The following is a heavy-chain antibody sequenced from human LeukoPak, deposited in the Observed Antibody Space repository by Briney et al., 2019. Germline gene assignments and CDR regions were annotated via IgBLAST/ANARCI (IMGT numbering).Heavy chain of an antibody. Sequence: ASVKVSCKASGYTFTGYYMHWVRQAPGQGLEWMGWINPNSGGTNYAQKFQGRVTITADKSTSTAYMELSSLRSEDTAVYYCARVSSDYDILTGYYTGGPIGYFDYWGQGTLVTVSS. D-gene: IGHD3-9*01. J-gene: IGHJ4*02. CDR3: ARVSSDYDILTGYYTGGPIGYFDY. CDR1: GYTFTGYY. V-gene: IGHV1-2*02. CDR2: INPNSGGT.